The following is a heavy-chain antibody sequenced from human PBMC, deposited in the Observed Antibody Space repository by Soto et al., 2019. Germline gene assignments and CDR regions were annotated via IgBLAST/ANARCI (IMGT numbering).Heavy chain of an antibody. CDR1: GFTFSTYW. CDR2: MNGDGSGA. V-gene: IGHV3-74*01. D-gene: IGHD3-22*01. CDR3: AKGLGYEAY. J-gene: IGHJ4*02. Sequence: EVQLVESGGGLVQPGGSLRLSCAASGFTFSTYWMHWVRQVPGKGLVWLSRMNGDGSGASYADSVKGRFTISRDNAKNTLYLQINSRRAEDTAVYYCAKGLGYEAYWGQGTLGTVSS.